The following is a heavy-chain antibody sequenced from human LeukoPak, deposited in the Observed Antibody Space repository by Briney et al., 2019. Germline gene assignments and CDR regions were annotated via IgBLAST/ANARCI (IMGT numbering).Heavy chain of an antibody. D-gene: IGHD5-12*01. V-gene: IGHV3-23*01. CDR1: GFTFTSYA. Sequence: GGSLRLSCAASGFTFTSYAMNWVRQAPGEGLEWVSTISGSGSSTYYVDSVKGRFTISRDNSKNTLYLQMNSLRAEDTAVYYCATTPWQHAHYWGQGTLVTVSS. J-gene: IGHJ4*02. CDR2: ISGSGSST. CDR3: ATTPWQHAHY.